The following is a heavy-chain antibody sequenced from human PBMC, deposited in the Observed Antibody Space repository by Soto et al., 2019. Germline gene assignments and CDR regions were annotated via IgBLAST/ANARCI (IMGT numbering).Heavy chain of an antibody. CDR3: ARHRARIWFDP. CDR2: IYYSGST. D-gene: IGHD6-6*01. J-gene: IGHJ5*02. Sequence: SETLSLTCIVSGGSISSSSCYWGWIRQPPGKGLEWIGSIYYSGSTYYNPSLKSRVTISVDTSKNQFSLKLSSVTAADTAVFYCARHRARIWFDPWGQGTLVTVSS. CDR1: GGSISSSSCY. V-gene: IGHV4-39*01.